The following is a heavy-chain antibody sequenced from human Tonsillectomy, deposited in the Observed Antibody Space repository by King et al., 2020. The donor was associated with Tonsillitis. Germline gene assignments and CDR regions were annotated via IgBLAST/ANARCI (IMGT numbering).Heavy chain of an antibody. J-gene: IGHJ4*02. CDR1: GGSISSSSYY. CDR2: IYYSGST. V-gene: IGHV4-39*07. CDR3: ARLLMTAALPQVLSAREKKPFDY. Sequence: QLQESGPGLVKPSETLSLTCTVSGGSISSSSYYWGWIRQPPGKGLEWIGSIYYSGSTYYNPSLKSRVTISVDTSKNQFSLKLSSVTAADTAVYYCARLLMTAALPQVLSAREKKPFDYWGQGTLVTVSS. D-gene: IGHD6-13*01.